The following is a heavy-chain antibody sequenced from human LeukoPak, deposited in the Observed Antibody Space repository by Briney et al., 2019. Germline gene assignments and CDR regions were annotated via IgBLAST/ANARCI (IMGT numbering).Heavy chain of an antibody. CDR2: INPNSGGT. V-gene: IGHV1-2*02. CDR3: ARASNYDFWSSPESY. Sequence: ASVKVSCKASGYTFTGYYMHWVRQAPGQGLEWMGWINPNSGGTDYAQKFQGRVIMTRDTSISPAYMDVGRQGSDDSAGYYCARASNYDFWSSPESYWRRETGVSVSS. D-gene: IGHD3-3*01. J-gene: IGHJ4*02. CDR1: GYTFTGYY.